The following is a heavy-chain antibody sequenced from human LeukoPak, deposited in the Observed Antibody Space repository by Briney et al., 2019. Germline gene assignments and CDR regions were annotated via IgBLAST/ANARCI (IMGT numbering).Heavy chain of an antibody. CDR2: ISAYNGNT. CDR1: GYTFTSYG. Sequence: ASVKVSCKASGYTFTSYGISWVRQAPGQGLEWMGWISAYNGNTNYAQKLQGRVTMTTDTSTSTAYMELRSLRSDDTAVYYCARDPRTVLRFLESDYYYYGMDVWGQGTTVTVSS. J-gene: IGHJ6*02. D-gene: IGHD3-3*01. V-gene: IGHV1-18*01. CDR3: ARDPRTVLRFLESDYYYYGMDV.